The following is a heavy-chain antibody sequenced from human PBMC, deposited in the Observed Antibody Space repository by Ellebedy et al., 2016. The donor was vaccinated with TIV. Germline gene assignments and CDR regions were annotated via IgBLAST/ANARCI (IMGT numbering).Heavy chain of an antibody. J-gene: IGHJ6*02. CDR1: GYTFTSYA. CDR3: ARTDPRDFARRNYYGMDV. Sequence: ASVKVSXKASGYTFTSYAMHWVRQAPGQRLEWMGWINAGNGNTKYSQKFQGRVTITRDTSASTAYMELSSLRSEDTAVYYCARTDPRDFARRNYYGMDVWGQGTTVTVSS. V-gene: IGHV1-3*01. D-gene: IGHD3-3*01. CDR2: INAGNGNT.